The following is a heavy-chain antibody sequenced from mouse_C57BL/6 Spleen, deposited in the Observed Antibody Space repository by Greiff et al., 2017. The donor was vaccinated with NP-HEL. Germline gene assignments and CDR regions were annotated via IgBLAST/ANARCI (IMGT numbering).Heavy chain of an antibody. J-gene: IGHJ4*01. CDR1: GFTFSSYG. CDR2: ISSGGSYT. V-gene: IGHV5-6*01. CDR3: ARRYDDDYAMDY. Sequence: EVQLVESGGDLVKPGGSLKLSCAASGFTFSSYGMSWVRQTPDKRLEWVATISSGGSYTYSPDSVKGRFTISRDNAKNTLYLQMSSLKSEDTAMYYCARRYDDDYAMDYWGQGTSVTVSS. D-gene: IGHD2-12*01.